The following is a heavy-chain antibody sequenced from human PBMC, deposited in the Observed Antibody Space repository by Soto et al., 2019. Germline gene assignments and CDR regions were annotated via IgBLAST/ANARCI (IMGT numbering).Heavy chain of an antibody. CDR2: ISAYNGNT. Sequence: SENGSCKSSGYSFTSHGLSWVRQAPGQGLEWMGWISAYNGNTNYAQKLQGRVTMTTDTSTSTAYMELRSLRSDDTAVYYCARGNFVICGVVSATVFWGQGTLVTGST. CDR1: GYSFTSHG. J-gene: IGHJ4*02. CDR3: ARGNFVICGVVSATVF. V-gene: IGHV1-18*01. D-gene: IGHD3-3*01.